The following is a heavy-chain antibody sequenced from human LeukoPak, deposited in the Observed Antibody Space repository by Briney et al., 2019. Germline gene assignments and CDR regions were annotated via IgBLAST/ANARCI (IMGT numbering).Heavy chain of an antibody. V-gene: IGHV1-69*13. J-gene: IGHJ4*02. CDR3: ASGVGATTAFDY. Sequence: EASVKVSCTASGGTFSSYAISWVRQAPGQGLEWMGGIIPIFGTANYAQKFQGRVTITADESTSTAYMELSSLRSDDTAVYYCASGVGATTAFDYWGQGTLVTVSS. CDR1: GGTFSSYA. CDR2: IIPIFGTA. D-gene: IGHD1-26*01.